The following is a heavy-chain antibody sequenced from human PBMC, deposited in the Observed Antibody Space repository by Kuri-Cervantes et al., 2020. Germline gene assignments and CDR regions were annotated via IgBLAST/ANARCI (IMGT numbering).Heavy chain of an antibody. Sequence: GESLKISCAASGFTFSSYSMNWFRQAPGKGLEWVGFIRSKAYGGTTEYAASVKGRFTISRDDSKSIAYLQMNSLKTEDTAVYYCTRDGYSSGWYYYYGMDVRGQETTVTVSS. J-gene: IGHJ6*02. V-gene: IGHV3-49*03. CDR1: GFTFSSYS. CDR2: IRSKAYGGTT. D-gene: IGHD6-19*01. CDR3: TRDGYSSGWYYYYGMDV.